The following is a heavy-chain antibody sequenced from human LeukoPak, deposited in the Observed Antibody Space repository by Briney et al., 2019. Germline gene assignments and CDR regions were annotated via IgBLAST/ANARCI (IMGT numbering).Heavy chain of an antibody. J-gene: IGHJ4*02. CDR2: ISSSGTTT. V-gene: IGHV3-48*01. CDR1: GFTFSSYS. CDR3: ATGAYCDH. Sequence: GGSLRLSCAASGFTFSSYSMNWVRQAPGKGLEWVSYISSSGTTTYYADSVKGRFTISRDNSESTLYLQMNGLRAEDTAIYFCATGAYCDHWGQGTLVTVSS.